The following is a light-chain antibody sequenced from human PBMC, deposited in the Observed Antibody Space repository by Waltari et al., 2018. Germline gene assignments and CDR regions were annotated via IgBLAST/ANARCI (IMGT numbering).Light chain of an antibody. J-gene: IGKJ4*01. CDR2: RAS. V-gene: IGKV1-5*03. CDR3: QQYSSYST. CDR1: QGVTSR. Sequence: DIQMTQSPSTLSASVGDRVTITCRARQGVTSRLAWYQQKPGKAPKLLIYRASALESGVSSRFSGSGSGTECTLPITGLQPDDFATYYCQQYSSYSTFGGGNKVEIK.